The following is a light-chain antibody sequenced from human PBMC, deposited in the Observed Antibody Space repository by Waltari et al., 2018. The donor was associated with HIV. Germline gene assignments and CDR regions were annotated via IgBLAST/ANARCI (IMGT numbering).Light chain of an antibody. CDR1: QDIGSD. J-gene: IGKJ4*01. CDR2: SAS. CDR3: LQHHRYPLT. Sequence: DIQMTQSPSSLSASVGDRVTVTCRTSQDIGSDLAWYQQRGSEAPKRLIYSASSLQNGVPSRFSGVGSGTEFTLTINGLKPEDSATYFCLQHHRYPLTVGGGT. V-gene: IGKV1-17*01.